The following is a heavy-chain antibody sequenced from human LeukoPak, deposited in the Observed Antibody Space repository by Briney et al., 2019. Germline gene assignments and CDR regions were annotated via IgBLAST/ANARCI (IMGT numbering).Heavy chain of an antibody. V-gene: IGHV4-59*01. CDR1: GGSISSYY. CDR3: ARVRGYCSGGSCYRITYYYMDV. D-gene: IGHD2-15*01. Sequence: SETLSLTCTVSGGSISSYYWSWIRQPPGKGLEWIGYIYYSGSTNYNPSLKSRVTISVDTSKNQFSLKLSSVTAADTAVYYCARVRGYCSGGSCYRITYYYMDVWGKGTTVTVSS. J-gene: IGHJ6*03. CDR2: IYYSGST.